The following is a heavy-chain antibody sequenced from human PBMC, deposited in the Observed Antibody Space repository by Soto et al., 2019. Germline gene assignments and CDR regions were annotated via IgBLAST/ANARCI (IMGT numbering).Heavy chain of an antibody. CDR3: ARGPRNRPIVNSSRLPRFAY. CDR2: INHSGST. CDR1: GGSFSGYY. V-gene: IGHV4-34*01. Sequence: PSETLSLTCAVYGGSFSGYYWSWIRQPPGKGLEWIGEINHSGSTNYNPSLKSRVTISVDTSKNQFSLKLSSVTAADTAVYYCARGPRNRPIVNSSRLPRFAYWGQGTLVPVSS. J-gene: IGHJ4*02. D-gene: IGHD6-13*01.